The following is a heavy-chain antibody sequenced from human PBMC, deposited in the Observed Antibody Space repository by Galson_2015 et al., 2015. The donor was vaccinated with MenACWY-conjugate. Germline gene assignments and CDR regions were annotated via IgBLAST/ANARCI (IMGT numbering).Heavy chain of an antibody. CDR1: GYSFTSYW. V-gene: IGHV5-51*01. CDR3: ARELVRGVNRFTVDY. Sequence: QSGAEVKKPGESLKISCKGSGYSFTSYWIGWVRQMPGKGLEWMGIIYPGDSDTRYSPSFQGQVTISADKSISTAYLQWSSLKASDTAMYYCARELVRGVNRFTVDYWGQGTLVTVSS. J-gene: IGHJ4*02. CDR2: IYPGDSDT. D-gene: IGHD3-10*01.